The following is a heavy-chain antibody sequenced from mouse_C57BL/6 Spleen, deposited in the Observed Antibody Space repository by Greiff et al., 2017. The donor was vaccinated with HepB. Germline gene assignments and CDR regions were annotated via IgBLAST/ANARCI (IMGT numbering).Heavy chain of an antibody. CDR3: TTLRYDYYDDFDY. CDR1: GFNIKDYY. D-gene: IGHD1-1*01. CDR2: LDPEDGDT. J-gene: IGHJ2*01. Sequence: VQLQQSGAELVRPGASVKLSCTASGFNIKDYYMHWVKQRPEQGLEWIGRLDPEDGDTEYAPKFQGKATMTADTSSNTAYLQLSSLTSEDTAVYYCTTLRYDYYDDFDYGGQGTTLTVSS. V-gene: IGHV14-1*01.